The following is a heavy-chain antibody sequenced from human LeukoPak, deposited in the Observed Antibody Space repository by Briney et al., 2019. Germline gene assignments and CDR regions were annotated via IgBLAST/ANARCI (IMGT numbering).Heavy chain of an antibody. Sequence: SETLSLTCTVSGGSISSYYWSWIRQPPGKGLEWIGYIYYSGSTNYNPSLKSRVTISVDTSKNQFSLKLSSVTAADTAVYYCARARRPRLRTTDYWYFDLWGRGTLVTVSS. CDR2: IYYSGST. CDR1: GGSISSYY. J-gene: IGHJ2*01. CDR3: ARARRPRLRTTDYWYFDL. D-gene: IGHD4-11*01. V-gene: IGHV4-59*01.